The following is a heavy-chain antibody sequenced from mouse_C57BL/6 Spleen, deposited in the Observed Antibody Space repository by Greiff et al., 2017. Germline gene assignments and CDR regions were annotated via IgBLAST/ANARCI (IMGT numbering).Heavy chain of an antibody. J-gene: IGHJ1*03. CDR2: INYDGSST. D-gene: IGHD1-1*01. CDR3: AREGSGSSYVGWYFDV. CDR1: GFTFSDYY. Sequence: EVKVVESEGGLVQPGSSMKLSCTASGFTFSDYYMAWVRQVPEKGLEWVANINYDGSSTYYLDSLKSRFIISRDNAKNILYLQMSSLKSEDTATYYCAREGSGSSYVGWYFDVWGTGTTVTVSS. V-gene: IGHV5-16*01.